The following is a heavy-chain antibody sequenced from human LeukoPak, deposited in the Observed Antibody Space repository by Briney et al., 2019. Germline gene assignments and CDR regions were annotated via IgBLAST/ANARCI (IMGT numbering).Heavy chain of an antibody. V-gene: IGHV4-4*07. D-gene: IGHD3-10*01. Sequence: SETLSLTCTVSGGSISSYYWSWIRQPAGKGLEWIGRIYTSGSTNYNPSLKSRVTISVDTSKNQFSLKLSSVTAADTAVYYCARQTAYYYGSGDNWFDPWGQGTLVTVSS. CDR2: IYTSGST. J-gene: IGHJ5*02. CDR1: GGSISSYY. CDR3: ARQTAYYYGSGDNWFDP.